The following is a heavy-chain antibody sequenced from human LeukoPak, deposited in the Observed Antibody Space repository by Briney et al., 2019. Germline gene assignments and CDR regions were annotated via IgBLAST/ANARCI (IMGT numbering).Heavy chain of an antibody. D-gene: IGHD6-13*01. Sequence: GVPLSLSCAASGFPLNHHYMHWLRQSPGRAREWVANRKQDGSERSHVDSVKGRFTITRENTKNSMSLQMNSLRGDDTAGYKRGRARASAAPPWGQRTLVSVS. CDR2: RKQDGSER. CDR3: GRARASAAPP. J-gene: IGHJ5*02. V-gene: IGHV3-7*01. CDR1: GFPLNHHY.